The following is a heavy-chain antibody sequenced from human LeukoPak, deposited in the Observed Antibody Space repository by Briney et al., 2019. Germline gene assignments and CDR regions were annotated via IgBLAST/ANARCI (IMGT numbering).Heavy chain of an antibody. CDR2: ISDYP. J-gene: IGHJ6*02. CDR3: TKDSQGSYDGFWYGTYGMDV. D-gene: IGHD3-16*01. Sequence: PGGSLRLSCVASGFSFNTFALTWVRQAPGKGLEWVSTISDYPHYADSVRGRFTISRDNSRKPVFLQMNSLTPEDAATYYCTKDSQGSYDGFWYGTYGMDVWGQGTTVTVSS. V-gene: IGHV3-23*05. CDR1: GFSFNTFA.